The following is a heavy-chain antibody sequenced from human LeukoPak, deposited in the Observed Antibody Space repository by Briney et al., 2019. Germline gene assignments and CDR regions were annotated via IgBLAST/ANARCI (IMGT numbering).Heavy chain of an antibody. Sequence: SETLSLTCTVSGGSISGYYWSWIRQPPGKGLEWIGYVYTSGSTNYNPSLKSRLTISVDTSKNQFSLKLSSVTAADTAVYYCARVSTSPTYYFDYWGQGTLVTVS. J-gene: IGHJ4*02. CDR3: ARVSTSPTYYFDY. CDR2: VYTSGST. D-gene: IGHD2-2*01. CDR1: GGSISGYY. V-gene: IGHV4-4*09.